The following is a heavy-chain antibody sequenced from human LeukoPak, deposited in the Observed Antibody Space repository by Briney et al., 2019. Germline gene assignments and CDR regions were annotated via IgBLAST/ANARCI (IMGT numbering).Heavy chain of an antibody. D-gene: IGHD2-15*01. J-gene: IGHJ4*02. CDR1: GFTFSNFA. V-gene: IGHV3-23*01. CDR2: ISDGGHST. Sequence: HPGRSLRLSCAASGFTFSNFAMSWVRQTPGKGLQWVSSISDGGHSTYFADSVRGRFTLSRDNSNNIVYLQMNNLGVEDTAMYYCAKSYCSGGTCHSYLPYFFDYWGQGTLVTVSS. CDR3: AKSYCSGGTCHSYLPYFFDY.